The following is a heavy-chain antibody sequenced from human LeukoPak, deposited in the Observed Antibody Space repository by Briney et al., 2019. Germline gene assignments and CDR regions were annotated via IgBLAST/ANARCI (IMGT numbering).Heavy chain of an antibody. J-gene: IGHJ4*02. CDR3: ANSHKGAPGVH. Sequence: GGSLRLSCAASGFTPGFTFGNYAMSWVRQAPGKGLEWVSGVSGSGTTTYYADSVKGRFTISRDNSQNTVYLQMTSLGAEDTAVYYCANSHKGAPGVHWGQGTLVTVSS. D-gene: IGHD1-1*01. V-gene: IGHV3-23*01. CDR2: VSGSGTTT. CDR1: GFTPGFTFGNYA.